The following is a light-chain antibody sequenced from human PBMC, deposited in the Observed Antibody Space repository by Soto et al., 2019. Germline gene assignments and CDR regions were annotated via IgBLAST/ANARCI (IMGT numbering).Light chain of an antibody. J-gene: IGKJ1*01. Sequence: DIQMTQSPSSLSASVGDRVFITFRASKSISSYLNWYQQNPGRPPKLLIYAASTLQSGVPSRFSGSGSGTDFTLTISSLQPEDFATYYCQQSYSTTWTFGQGTKVDI. CDR1: KSISSY. CDR3: QQSYSTTWT. CDR2: AAS. V-gene: IGKV1-39*01.